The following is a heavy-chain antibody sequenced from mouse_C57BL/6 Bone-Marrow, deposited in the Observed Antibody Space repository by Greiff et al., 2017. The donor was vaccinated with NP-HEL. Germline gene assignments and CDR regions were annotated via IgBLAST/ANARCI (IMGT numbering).Heavy chain of an antibody. CDR3: TTRDYSNYGAY. J-gene: IGHJ3*01. V-gene: IGHV14-4*01. CDR2: IDPENGDT. CDR1: GFNIKDDY. Sequence: EVKLLESGAELVRPGASVKLSCTASGFNIKDDYMHWVKQRPEQGLEWIGWIDPENGDTEYASKFQGKATITADTSSNTAYLQLSSLTSEDTAVYYCTTRDYSNYGAYWGQGTLVTVSA. D-gene: IGHD2-5*01.